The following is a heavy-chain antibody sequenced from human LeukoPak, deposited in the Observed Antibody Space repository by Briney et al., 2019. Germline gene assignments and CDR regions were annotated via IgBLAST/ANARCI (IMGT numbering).Heavy chain of an antibody. V-gene: IGHV1-3*01. CDR3: ARDRARGYRYGYWFDP. CDR1: GYTFSSYA. Sequence: GASVKVSFKASGYTFSSYAMHWVRQAPGQRLEWMGWINAGNGNTKYSQKFQGRVIITRETSSSTAYMELSSLRSEDTAVYYCARDRARGYRYGYWFDPWGQGTLVTVSS. CDR2: INAGNGNT. D-gene: IGHD5-18*01. J-gene: IGHJ5*02.